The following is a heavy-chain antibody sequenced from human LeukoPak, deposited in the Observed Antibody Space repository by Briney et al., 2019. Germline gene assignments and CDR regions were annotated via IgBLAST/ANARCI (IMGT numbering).Heavy chain of an antibody. CDR3: ARVVVAAIPKFDY. CDR2: INHSVGT. V-gene: IGHV4-34*01. D-gene: IGHD2-15*01. Sequence: SETLSLTCAVHGGSFRGYYWSWIRQPPGEGLEWVGEINHSVGTNYNPSLKSRVTISVDTAKNQFSLKLSSVTAADTAVYYCARVVVAAIPKFDYWGQGTLVTVSS. CDR1: GGSFRGYY. J-gene: IGHJ4*02.